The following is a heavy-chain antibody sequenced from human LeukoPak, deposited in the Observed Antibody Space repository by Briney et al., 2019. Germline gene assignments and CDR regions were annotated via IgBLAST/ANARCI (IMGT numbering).Heavy chain of an antibody. V-gene: IGHV4-30-4*01. Sequence: SQTLSLTCTVSGGSISSGDYYWSWIRQPPGKGLEWIGYIYYSGSTYYNPSLKSRVTISVDTSKNQFSLKLSSVTAADTAVYYCARVVYYYDSSGYYYPMYYFDYWGQGTLVTVSS. D-gene: IGHD3-22*01. CDR3: ARVVYYYDSSGYYYPMYYFDY. CDR1: GGSISSGDYY. J-gene: IGHJ4*02. CDR2: IYYSGST.